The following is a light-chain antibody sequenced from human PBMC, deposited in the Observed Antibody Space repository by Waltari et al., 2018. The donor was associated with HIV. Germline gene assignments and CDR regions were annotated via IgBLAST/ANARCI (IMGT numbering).Light chain of an antibody. V-gene: IGLV1-51*02. J-gene: IGLJ2*01. CDR1: SSHLVAND. CDR3: GTRDNDLGPVI. Sequence: SVLTQPPPKSSAPGQTVPISCAGHSSHLVANDVSCHQQLPAAATRLSIYESTKRPSVISDRFSASKSDTTATLDIAGGQPGDEAMYFCGTRDNDLGPVILGGGTWVTVL. CDR2: EST.